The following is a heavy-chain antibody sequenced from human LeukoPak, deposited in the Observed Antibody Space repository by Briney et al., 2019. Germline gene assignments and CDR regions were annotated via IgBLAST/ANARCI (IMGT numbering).Heavy chain of an antibody. D-gene: IGHD3-22*01. CDR2: IDPDTGDT. CDR3: ARAGHNSNSGGYDF. Sequence: ASVKVSCKPSGYTFIDHYLHWVRQAPGQGLESLGWIDPDTGDTNYPQKLQGRVTMTRDTSRSTAYMELNRLRSDDTAVYYCARAGHNSNSGGYDFWGRGTLVTVFS. CDR1: GYTFIDHY. V-gene: IGHV1-2*02. J-gene: IGHJ4*02.